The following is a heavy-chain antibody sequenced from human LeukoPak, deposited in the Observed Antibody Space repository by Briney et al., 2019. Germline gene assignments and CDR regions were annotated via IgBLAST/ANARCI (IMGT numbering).Heavy chain of an antibody. V-gene: IGHV3-30*04. CDR2: ISYDGSNK. CDR3: ARGPSSGRAFDI. J-gene: IGHJ3*02. Sequence: GGSLRLSCAASGFTFSSYAMHWVRQAPGKGLEWVAVISYDGSNKYYADSVKGRFTISRDNSKNTLYLQMNSLRSEDTAVYYCARGPSSGRAFDIWGQGTMVTVSS. CDR1: GFTFSSYA. D-gene: IGHD3-3*01.